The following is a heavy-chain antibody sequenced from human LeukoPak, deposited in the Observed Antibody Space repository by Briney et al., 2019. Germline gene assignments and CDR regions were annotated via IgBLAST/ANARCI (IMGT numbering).Heavy chain of an antibody. J-gene: IGHJ6*03. V-gene: IGHV3-7*04. CDR1: GFTFSRNW. CDR2: RKQDGSEK. CDR3: ARVDAVDWYYMDV. D-gene: IGHD2-2*01. Sequence: GGSLRLSCAASGFTFSRNWMSWVRQAPGKGLEWVANRKQDGSEKYYVDSVKGRFTISRDNAKNSLYLQMNSLRAEDTAVYYCARVDAVDWYYMDVWGKGTTVTVSS.